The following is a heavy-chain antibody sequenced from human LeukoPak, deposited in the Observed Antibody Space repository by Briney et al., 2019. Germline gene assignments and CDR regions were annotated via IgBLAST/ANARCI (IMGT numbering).Heavy chain of an antibody. Sequence: ASVKVSCKVSGYTFTGYYMHWVRQAPGQGLEWMGWINPNSGGTNYAQKFQGRVTMTRDTSISTAYMELSRLRSDDTAVYYCARAITMVRGVTDYWGQGTLVTVSS. D-gene: IGHD3-10*01. CDR2: INPNSGGT. CDR1: GYTFTGYY. J-gene: IGHJ4*02. CDR3: ARAITMVRGVTDY. V-gene: IGHV1-2*02.